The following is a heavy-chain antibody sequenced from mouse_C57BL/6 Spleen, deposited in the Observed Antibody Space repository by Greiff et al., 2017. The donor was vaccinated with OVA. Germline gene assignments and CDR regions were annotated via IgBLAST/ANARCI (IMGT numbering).Heavy chain of an antibody. J-gene: IGHJ2*01. V-gene: IGHV1-82*01. D-gene: IGHD2-3*01. CDR1: GYAFSSSW. CDR2: IYPGDGDT. Sequence: VQLKESGPELVKPGASVKISCKASGYAFSSSWMNWVKQRPGKGLEWIGRIYPGDGDTNYNGKFKGKATLTADKSSSTAYMQLSSLPSEDSAVYCCARSGGYYYFDYWGQGTTLTVSS. CDR3: ARSGGYYYFDY.